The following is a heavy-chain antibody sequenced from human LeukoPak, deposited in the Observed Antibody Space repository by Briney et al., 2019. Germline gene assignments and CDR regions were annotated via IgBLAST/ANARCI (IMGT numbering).Heavy chain of an antibody. V-gene: IGHV3-23*01. Sequence: GGSLRLSCAASGFTFSSYGMHWVRQAPGKGLEWVSVISGSGGSTYYADSVKGRFTISRDNSKNTLYLQMNSLRAEDTAVYYCAKLVGATPGDYWGQGTLVTVSS. CDR1: GFTFSSYG. CDR3: AKLVGATPGDY. D-gene: IGHD1-26*01. J-gene: IGHJ4*02. CDR2: ISGSGGST.